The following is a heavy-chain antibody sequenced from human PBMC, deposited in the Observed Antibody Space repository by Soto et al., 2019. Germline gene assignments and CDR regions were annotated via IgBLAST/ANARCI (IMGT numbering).Heavy chain of an antibody. CDR1: GFTFNSHT. J-gene: IGHJ6*02. CDR3: ARTLFRPFMDV. D-gene: IGHD3-3*01. CDR2: ISLSSSYT. Sequence: GSLRLSCEASGFTFNSHTMHWVRQAPGMRPEWISSISLSSSYTYYAESVKGRFTISRDNAKNSLFLQMNSLAVEDTAVYYCARTLFRPFMDVLGRGTMVTVSS. V-gene: IGHV3-21*01.